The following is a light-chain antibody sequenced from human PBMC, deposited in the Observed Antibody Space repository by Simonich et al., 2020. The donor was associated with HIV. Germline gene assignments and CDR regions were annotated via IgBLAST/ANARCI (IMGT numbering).Light chain of an antibody. V-gene: IGKV3-15*01. CDR2: AAS. CDR1: QSVSSN. CDR3: QQYNAWPT. J-gene: IGKJ4*01. Sequence: EIVMTQSPATLSVSPGERATTSCRASQSVSSNLAWYQQKPGLAPRLLIYAASTRATGIPARFSGSGSGTEFTLVISSMQSEDFAVYYCQQYNAWPTFGGGTKVEIK.